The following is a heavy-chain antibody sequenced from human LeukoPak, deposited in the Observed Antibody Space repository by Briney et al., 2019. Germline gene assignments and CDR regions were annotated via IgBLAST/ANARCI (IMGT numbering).Heavy chain of an antibody. CDR1: GGSISSYY. J-gene: IGHJ5*02. V-gene: IGHV4-59*01. Sequence: SETLSLTCTVSGGSISSYYWSWIRQPPGKGLEWIGYIYYSGSTNHNPSLKSRVTISVDTSKNQFSLKLSSVTAADTAVYYCARSASTRGNWFDPWGQGTLVTVSS. CDR3: ARSASTRGNWFDP. D-gene: IGHD2-2*01. CDR2: IYYSGST.